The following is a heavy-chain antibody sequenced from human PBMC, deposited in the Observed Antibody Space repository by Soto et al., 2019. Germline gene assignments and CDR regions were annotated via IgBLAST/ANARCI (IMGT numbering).Heavy chain of an antibody. D-gene: IGHD2-2*02. V-gene: IGHV3-7*01. CDR2: INQDESEK. CDR3: ARTSDCSSTSCYTDRAFDY. J-gene: IGHJ4*02. Sequence: GGSLRLSCAASGFTFSGFWMSWVRQAPGKGLEWVANINQDESEKSYVDSVRGRFTISRDNAKNSLYLQMNTVRAEDTAVYYCARTSDCSSTSCYTDRAFDYWGQGTVVTVSS. CDR1: GFTFSGFW.